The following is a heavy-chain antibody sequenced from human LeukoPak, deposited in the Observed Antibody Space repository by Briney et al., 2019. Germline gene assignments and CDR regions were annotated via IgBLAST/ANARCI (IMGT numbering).Heavy chain of an antibody. CDR2: ISGSGGST. CDR3: ARAESGYSGYYMDV. Sequence: GGSLRLSCAASGFTFSNYVMSWVRQAPGKGLEWVSAISGSGGSTYYADSVKGRFTISRDNAKNSLYLQMNSLRAEDTAVYYCARAESGYSGYYMDVWGKGTTVTVSS. V-gene: IGHV3-23*01. J-gene: IGHJ6*03. CDR1: GFTFSNYV. D-gene: IGHD2-15*01.